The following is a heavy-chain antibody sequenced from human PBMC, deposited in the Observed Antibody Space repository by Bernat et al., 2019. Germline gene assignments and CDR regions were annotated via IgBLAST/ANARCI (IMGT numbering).Heavy chain of an antibody. J-gene: IGHJ6*03. V-gene: IGHV4-4*02. D-gene: IGHD1/OR15-1a*01. CDR3: HGETMTYYYYYMDV. Sequence: QVQLQESGPGLVKPSGTLSLTCAVSGGSISSSNWWCWVRQPPGRGLEWIGSIYYSGSTYYKPSLKRRVTISVNTSKNPFSLKLRSVTAADTAVYYCHGETMTYYYYYMDVWGKGTTVTVSS. CDR1: GGSISSSNW. CDR2: IYYSGST.